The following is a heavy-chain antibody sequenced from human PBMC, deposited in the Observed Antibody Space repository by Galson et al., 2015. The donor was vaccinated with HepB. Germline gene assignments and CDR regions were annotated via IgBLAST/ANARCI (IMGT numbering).Heavy chain of an antibody. CDR1: GYTFTSYY. CDR3: ARDGGEWELLNWFDP. D-gene: IGHD1-26*01. J-gene: IGHJ5*02. CDR2: INPSGGST. V-gene: IGHV1-46*03. Sequence: SVKVSCKASGYTFTSYYMHWVRQAPGQGLEWMGIINPSGGSTSYAQKFQGRVTMTRDTSTSTVYMELSSLRSEDTAVYYCARDGGEWELLNWFDPWGQGTLVTVSS.